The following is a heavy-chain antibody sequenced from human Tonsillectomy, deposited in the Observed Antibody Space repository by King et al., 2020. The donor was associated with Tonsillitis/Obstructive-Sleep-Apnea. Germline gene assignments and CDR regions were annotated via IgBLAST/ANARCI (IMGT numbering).Heavy chain of an antibody. Sequence: QLVQSGAEAKKPGESLKISCLGSGYNFTNYWIGWVRQLPGKGLEWIGIIYPGDSDTTYSPSFQGQVAISGDKSISTAYLEWTSLRASDTAIYYCAGRRYGNSPVFDSWGQGTLVTVST. CDR2: IYPGDSDT. CDR3: AGRRYGNSPVFDS. D-gene: IGHD4-23*01. V-gene: IGHV5-51*01. J-gene: IGHJ4*02. CDR1: GYNFTNYW.